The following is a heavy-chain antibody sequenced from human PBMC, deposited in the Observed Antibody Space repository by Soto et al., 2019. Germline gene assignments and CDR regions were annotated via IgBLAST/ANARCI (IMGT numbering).Heavy chain of an antibody. CDR3: ARDTGDGTFDF. CDR2: INAGYGNT. CDR1: GYTFGSYA. Sequence: ASVKVSCKASGYTFGSYAMHWVRQAPGQRLEWMGWINAGYGNTKSSQKFQDRVTISRDTSASTAYMELTSLRSEDTAVYYCARDTGDGTFDFWGQGTLVTVSS. D-gene: IGHD7-27*01. V-gene: IGHV1-3*01. J-gene: IGHJ4*02.